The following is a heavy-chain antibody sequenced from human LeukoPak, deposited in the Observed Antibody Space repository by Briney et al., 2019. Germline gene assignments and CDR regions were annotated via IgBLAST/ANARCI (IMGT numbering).Heavy chain of an antibody. J-gene: IGHJ5*02. D-gene: IGHD2-2*01. V-gene: IGHV4-4*02. CDR1: GGSISSSNW. CDR2: IYHSGST. CDR3: ARAGGGLLEYCSSTSCFPSSGWFDP. Sequence: SETLSLTCAVSGGSISSSNWWSWVRQPPGEGLEWIGEIYHSGSTNYNPSLKSRVTISVDKSKNQFSLKLSSVTAADTAVYYCARAGGGLLEYCSSTSCFPSSGWFDPWGQGTLVTVSS.